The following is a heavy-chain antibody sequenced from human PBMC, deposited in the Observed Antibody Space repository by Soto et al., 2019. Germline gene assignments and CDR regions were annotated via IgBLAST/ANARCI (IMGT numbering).Heavy chain of an antibody. V-gene: IGHV3-21*01. CDR1: GFTFSSYS. J-gene: IGHJ4*02. CDR2: ISSSSSYI. CDR3: ARDGKSSSRNFDY. Sequence: GGSLRLSCAASGFTFSSYSMNWVRQAPGKGLEWVSSISSSSSYIYYADSVKGRFTISRDNAKNSLYLQMNSLRAEDTAVYYCARDGKSSSRNFDYWGQGTLVTVSS. D-gene: IGHD6-6*01.